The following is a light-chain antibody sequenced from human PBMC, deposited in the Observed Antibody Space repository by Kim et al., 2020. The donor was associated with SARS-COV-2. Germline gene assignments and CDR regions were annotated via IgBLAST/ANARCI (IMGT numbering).Light chain of an antibody. V-gene: IGLV2-11*01. Sequence: QSVTMSCTGTRSDVGVYNYVSWYQQHPGKAPKLMIYDVSKRPSGVPDRFSGSKSGNTASLTISGLQAEDEADYYCCSYAGSYTWVFGGGTQLTVL. CDR1: RSDVGVYNY. CDR3: CSYAGSYTWV. CDR2: DVS. J-gene: IGLJ3*02.